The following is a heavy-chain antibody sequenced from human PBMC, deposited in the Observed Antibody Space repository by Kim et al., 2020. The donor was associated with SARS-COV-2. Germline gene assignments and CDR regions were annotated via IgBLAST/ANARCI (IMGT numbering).Heavy chain of an antibody. CDR3: ARAVKGLLWFGETDNWFDP. J-gene: IGHJ5*02. D-gene: IGHD3-10*01. Sequence: SRVTISVDTSKNQFALKLSSVTAADTAVYYCARAVKGLLWFGETDNWFDPWGQGTLVTVSS. V-gene: IGHV4-59*01.